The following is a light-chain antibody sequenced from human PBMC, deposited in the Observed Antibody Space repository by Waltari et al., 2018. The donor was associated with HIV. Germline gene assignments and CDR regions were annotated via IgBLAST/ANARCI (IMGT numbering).Light chain of an antibody. CDR3: QQYNDFSA. V-gene: IGKV1-5*03. CDR2: KAS. J-gene: IGKJ1*01. CDR1: ESISTW. Sequence: DIQMTQSPSALSASAGDRVTITCRASESISTWLAWYQHKPGKAPKLLIYKASKLQRGVPSRFSGSGSGTDFTLPINSLQPDDFATYYCQQYNDFSAFGQGTKVEVK.